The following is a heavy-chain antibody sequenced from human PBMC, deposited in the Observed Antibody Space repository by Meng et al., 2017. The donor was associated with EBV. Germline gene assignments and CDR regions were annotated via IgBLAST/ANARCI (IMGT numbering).Heavy chain of an antibody. CDR3: ARDRWEPKGKGWFDP. CDR1: GGTFSSYA. Sequence: QGQLVQSGAEVKKPGSSVQVSCKASGGTFSSYAISWVRQAPGQGLEWMGGIIPIFGTANYAQKFQGRVTITADKSTSTAYMELSSLRSEDTAVYYCARDRWEPKGKGWFDPWGQGTLVTVSS. V-gene: IGHV1-69*06. D-gene: IGHD1-26*01. CDR2: IIPIFGTA. J-gene: IGHJ5*02.